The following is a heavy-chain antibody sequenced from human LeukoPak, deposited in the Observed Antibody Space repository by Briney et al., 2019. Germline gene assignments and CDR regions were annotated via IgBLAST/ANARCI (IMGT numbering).Heavy chain of an antibody. J-gene: IGHJ4*02. D-gene: IGHD2-15*01. V-gene: IGHV4-59*01. CDR2: IFHSGAT. CDR1: GDSIRSYF. Sequence: PSETLSLTCTVSGDSIRSYFWSWLRQPPGRGLEWIGYIFHSGATNYNPSLKSRLSISLDTSKGQSTLKLNSVTAADTAVYYCARDGGGGINCSGGSCYMYWGQGILVAVSS. CDR3: ARDGGGGINCSGGSCYMY.